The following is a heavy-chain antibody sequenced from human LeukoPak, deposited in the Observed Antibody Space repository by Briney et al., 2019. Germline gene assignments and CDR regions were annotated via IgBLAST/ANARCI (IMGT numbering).Heavy chain of an antibody. J-gene: IGHJ3*02. CDR1: GFTFSSYW. V-gene: IGHV3-74*01. D-gene: IGHD4-17*01. CDR3: AREGDYGDYGGAFDI. Sequence: PGESLKISCAASGFTFSSYWMHWVRQAPGKGLVWVSRINSDGSSTSYADSVKGRFTISRDNAKNTLHLQMNSLRAEDTAVYYCAREGDYGDYGGAFDIWGQGTMVTVSS. CDR2: INSDGSST.